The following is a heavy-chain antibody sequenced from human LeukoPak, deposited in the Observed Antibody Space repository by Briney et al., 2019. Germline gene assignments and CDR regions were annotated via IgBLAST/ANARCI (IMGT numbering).Heavy chain of an antibody. J-gene: IGHJ4*02. CDR3: ASLAAAGPFDY. D-gene: IGHD6-13*01. CDR1: GFTVSNNY. V-gene: IGHV3-66*01. CDR2: IYSGGST. Sequence: GGSLRLSCAASGFTVSNNYMTWVRQAPGKGLEWVSLIYSGGSTYYADSVKGRFTISRDNAKNSLYLQMNSLRAEDTAVYYCASLAAAGPFDYWGQGTLVTVSS.